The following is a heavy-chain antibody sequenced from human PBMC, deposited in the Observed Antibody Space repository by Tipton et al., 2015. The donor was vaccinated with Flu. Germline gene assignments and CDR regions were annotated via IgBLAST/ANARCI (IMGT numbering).Heavy chain of an antibody. CDR2: LGWNSGDI. J-gene: IGHJ3*02. Sequence: SLRLSCAASGFTVTSSYMSWVRQAPGKGLEWVSGLGWNSGDIRYADSVKGRFTISRDNAENSLYLQMNSLIPEDTALYYCARDDAFDIWGQGTMVTVAS. CDR1: GFTVTSSY. V-gene: IGHV3-9*01. CDR3: ARDDAFDI.